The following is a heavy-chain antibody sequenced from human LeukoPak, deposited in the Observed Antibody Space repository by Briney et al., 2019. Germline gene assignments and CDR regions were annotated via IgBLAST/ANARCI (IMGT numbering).Heavy chain of an antibody. D-gene: IGHD6-19*01. J-gene: IGHJ4*02. V-gene: IGHV3-53*01. CDR1: GFTVSSNY. CDR2: SYSGGST. CDR3: AKDRHWLALDD. Sequence: GGSLRLSCIASGFTVSSNYMSWVRQAPGKGLEWVSMSYSGGSTFYADSVKGRVTISRDNSKNTLYLQMNSLRAEDTAVYYCAKDRHWLALDDWGQGTLVTVSS.